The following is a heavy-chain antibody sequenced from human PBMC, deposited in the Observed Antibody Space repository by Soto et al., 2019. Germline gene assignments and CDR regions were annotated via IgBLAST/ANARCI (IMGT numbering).Heavy chain of an antibody. V-gene: IGHV3-23*01. CDR3: AKDRGIVVVVAATPPPYYFDY. Sequence: GGSLRLSXAASGFTFSSYAMSWVRQAPGKGLEWVSAISGSGGSTYYADSVKGRFTISRDNSKNTLYLQMNSLRAEDTAVYYCAKDRGIVVVVAATPPPYYFDYWGRGTLVTVSS. CDR2: ISGSGGST. D-gene: IGHD2-15*01. CDR1: GFTFSSYA. J-gene: IGHJ4*02.